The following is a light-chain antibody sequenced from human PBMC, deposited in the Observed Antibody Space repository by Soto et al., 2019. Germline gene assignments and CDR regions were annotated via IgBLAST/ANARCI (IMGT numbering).Light chain of an antibody. CDR3: SSFTSNRIYV. CDR1: HNDIGTYDY. J-gene: IGLJ1*01. Sequence: QSVLTQPTSVSGSPGQSITISCTGNHNDIGTYDYVSWYQQHPGRAPRLLIHGVTTRPSGISDRFSASKSGLTASLTISGLQPEDEADYYCSSFTSNRIYVFG. V-gene: IGLV2-14*03. CDR2: GVT.